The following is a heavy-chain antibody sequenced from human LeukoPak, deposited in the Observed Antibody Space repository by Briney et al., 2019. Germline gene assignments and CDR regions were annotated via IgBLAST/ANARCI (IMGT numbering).Heavy chain of an antibody. CDR1: GYSFTSYW. V-gene: IGHV5-51*01. CDR2: IYPGDSDT. CDR3: ARLPYCYDSSGYYPPYYYMDV. Sequence: GESLKISCKGSGYSFTSYWIGWVRQMPGKGLEWMGIIYPGDSDTRYSPSFQGQVTISADKSISTAYLQWSSLKASDTAMYYCARLPYCYDSSGYYPPYYYMDVWGKGTTVTVSS. D-gene: IGHD3-22*01. J-gene: IGHJ6*03.